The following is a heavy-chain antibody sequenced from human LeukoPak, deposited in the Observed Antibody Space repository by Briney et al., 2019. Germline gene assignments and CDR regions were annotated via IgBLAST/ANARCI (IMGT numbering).Heavy chain of an antibody. Sequence: SETLSLTCAVYGGSFSGYYWSWIRQPPGKGLEWIGEINHSGSTNYNPSLKSRVTISVDTSKNQFSPKLSSVTAADTAVYYCASSGECSGDCYSHIDKWGQGTLVTVSS. J-gene: IGHJ4*02. D-gene: IGHD2-21*02. V-gene: IGHV4-34*01. CDR3: ASSGECSGDCYSHIDK. CDR2: INHSGST. CDR1: GGSFSGYY.